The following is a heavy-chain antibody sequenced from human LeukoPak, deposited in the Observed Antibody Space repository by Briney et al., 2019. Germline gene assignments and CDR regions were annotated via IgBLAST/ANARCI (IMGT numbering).Heavy chain of an antibody. J-gene: IGHJ3*02. Sequence: ASVKLSCTASGYTFTSYDINWVRQASGQGLEWMGWMNPNSGNTGYAQKFQGRVTITRNTSISTAYRELSSLRSEDTAVYYCARDPISVRAFDIWGQGTMVTVSS. CDR3: ARDPISVRAFDI. D-gene: IGHD6-19*01. CDR1: GYTFTSYD. V-gene: IGHV1-8*01. CDR2: MNPNSGNT.